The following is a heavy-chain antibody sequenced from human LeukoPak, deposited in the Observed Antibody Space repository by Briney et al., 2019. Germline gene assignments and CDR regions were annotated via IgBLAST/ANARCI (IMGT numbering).Heavy chain of an antibody. CDR2: IYYSGSA. D-gene: IGHD1-1*01. Sequence: SVTLSLTCTISGGSISSSSYYWGWIRQPPGKGLEWIGTIYYSGSAYYNPSLKSRVTISVDTSKSQFSLKPSSVTAADTAVYYCARQAWNYFDYWGQGTLVTVSS. CDR3: ARQAWNYFDY. CDR1: GGSISSSSYY. J-gene: IGHJ4*02. V-gene: IGHV4-39*01.